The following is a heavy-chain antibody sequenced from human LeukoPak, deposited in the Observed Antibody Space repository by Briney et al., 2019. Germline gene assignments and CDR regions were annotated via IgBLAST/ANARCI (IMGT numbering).Heavy chain of an antibody. J-gene: IGHJ5*02. CDR1: GGSISSYY. V-gene: IGHV4-59*12. D-gene: IGHD3-3*01. CDR2: IYYSGST. CDR3: ARDRGTIFGVVIPTTTYNWFDP. Sequence: SETLSLTCTVSGGSISSYYWSWIRQPPGKGLEWIGYIYYSGSTNYNPSLKSRVTISVDTSKNQFSLKLSSVTAADTAVYYCARDRGTIFGVVIPTTTYNWFDPWGQGTLVTVSS.